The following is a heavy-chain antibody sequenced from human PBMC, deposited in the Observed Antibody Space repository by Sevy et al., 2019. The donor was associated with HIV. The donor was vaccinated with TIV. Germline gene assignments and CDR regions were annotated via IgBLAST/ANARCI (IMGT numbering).Heavy chain of an antibody. Sequence: ASVKVSCKTSGYTFAAYYIHWVRQAPGQGLEWLGWIYPNGGDTTYAQKFQGRVTVTMSTSSNTVYMKLTRLRSDDTAVYYCARGKREEWLLYLDNWGPRTLVTVSS. J-gene: IGHJ4*02. CDR2: IYPNGGDT. CDR1: GYTFAAYY. D-gene: IGHD3-3*01. V-gene: IGHV1-2*02. CDR3: ARGKREEWLLYLDN.